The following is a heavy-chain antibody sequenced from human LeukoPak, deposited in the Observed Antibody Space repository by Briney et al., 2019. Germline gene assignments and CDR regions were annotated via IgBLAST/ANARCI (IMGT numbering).Heavy chain of an antibody. V-gene: IGHV1-2*02. J-gene: IGHJ4*02. CDR2: INPNSGGT. Sequence: ASVKVSCKASGYTFTGSGISWVRQAPGQGLEWMGWINPNSGGTNYAQKFQGRVTMTRDTSISTAYMELSRLRSDDTAVYYCARDQGGVVVVPAAFRFDYWGQGTLVTVSS. D-gene: IGHD2-2*01. CDR1: GYTFTGSG. CDR3: ARDQGGVVVVPAAFRFDY.